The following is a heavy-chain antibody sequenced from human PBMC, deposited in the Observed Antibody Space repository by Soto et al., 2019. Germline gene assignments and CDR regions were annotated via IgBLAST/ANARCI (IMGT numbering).Heavy chain of an antibody. D-gene: IGHD3-10*01. Sequence: PSETLSLTCAVYGGSFSGYYWSWIRQPPGKGLEWIGEINHSGSANYNPSLKSRVTISVDTSKNQFSLKLSSVTAADTAVYYCARDREGWFGELNAFDIWGQGTMVTVSS. V-gene: IGHV4-34*01. CDR3: ARDREGWFGELNAFDI. CDR1: GGSFSGYY. J-gene: IGHJ3*02. CDR2: INHSGSA.